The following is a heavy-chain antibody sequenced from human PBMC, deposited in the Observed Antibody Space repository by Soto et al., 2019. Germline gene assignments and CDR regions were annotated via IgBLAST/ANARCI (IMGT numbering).Heavy chain of an antibody. Sequence: GGSLRLSCTASGFTFSSHAMSWVRQAPGKGLEWVSGISGSGATTFYGDSVKGRFAMSRDNSQNTLYLQMNSLRAEDTAVYYCVKPPPGYSSSWFYFDDWGQGTLVTVSS. CDR1: GFTFSSHA. CDR3: VKPPPGYSSSWFYFDD. CDR2: ISGSGATT. D-gene: IGHD6-13*01. V-gene: IGHV3-23*01. J-gene: IGHJ4*02.